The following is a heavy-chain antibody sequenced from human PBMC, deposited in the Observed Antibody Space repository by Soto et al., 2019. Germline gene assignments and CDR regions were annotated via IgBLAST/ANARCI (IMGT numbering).Heavy chain of an antibody. CDR2: ISYDGSNK. D-gene: IGHD4-17*01. CDR1: GFTFSIYG. CDR3: AKDQDYGDYAYAFDI. Sequence: GGSLRLSCAASGFTFSIYGMHWFRQAPGKGLEWVAVISYDGSNKYYADSVKGRFTISRDNSKNTLYLQMNSLRAEDTAVYYCAKDQDYGDYAYAFDIWGQGTMVTVSS. V-gene: IGHV3-30*18. J-gene: IGHJ3*02.